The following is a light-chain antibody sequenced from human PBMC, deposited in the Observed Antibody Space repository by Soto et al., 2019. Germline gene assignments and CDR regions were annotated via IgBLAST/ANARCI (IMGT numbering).Light chain of an antibody. CDR3: VSFTSSTTYV. V-gene: IGLV2-14*01. CDR1: SSDVGGSNH. J-gene: IGLJ1*01. CDR2: DVT. Sequence: QSVLTQPASVSDSPGQSITISCTGTSSDVGGSNHVSWYQQHPGKAPKLMIYDVTNRPSGVSHRFSGSKSGSTASLIISGLQAEDEADDYCVSFTSSTTYVFGTGTKRTVL.